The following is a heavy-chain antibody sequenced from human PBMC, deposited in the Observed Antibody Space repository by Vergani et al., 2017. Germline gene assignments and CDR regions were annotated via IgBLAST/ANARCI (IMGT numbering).Heavy chain of an antibody. Sequence: QVQLVQSGAEVKKPGASVKVSCKASGYTFTDYFMHWVRQAPGQGLEWMGWINPNSGGTNYAQKFQGRVTMTRDTSISTAYMELSNLRSDDTALYYCAIVTYYYDSSGYYLDYWGQGTLVTVSS. CDR2: INPNSGGT. V-gene: IGHV1-2*02. CDR3: AIVTYYYDSSGYYLDY. D-gene: IGHD3-22*01. CDR1: GYTFTDYF. J-gene: IGHJ4*02.